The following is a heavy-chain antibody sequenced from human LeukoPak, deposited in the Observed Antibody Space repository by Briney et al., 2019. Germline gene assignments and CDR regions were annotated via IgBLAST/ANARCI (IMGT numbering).Heavy chain of an antibody. D-gene: IGHD2-21*01. J-gene: IGHJ5*02. CDR3: ARRLPIGGRWRLNLAGGWFDP. CDR1: GGSFSGYY. CDR2: INHSGST. Sequence: PSETLSLTCAVYGGSFSGYYWSWIRQPPGKGLEWIGEINHSGSTNYNPSLKSRVTISVDTSKNQFSLKLSSVTAADTAVYYCARRLPIGGRWRLNLAGGWFDPWGQGTLATVSS. V-gene: IGHV4-34*01.